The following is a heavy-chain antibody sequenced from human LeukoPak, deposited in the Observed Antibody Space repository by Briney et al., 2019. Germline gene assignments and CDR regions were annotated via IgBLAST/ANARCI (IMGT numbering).Heavy chain of an antibody. D-gene: IGHD6-13*01. CDR1: GFTFSSYA. J-gene: IGHJ1*01. CDR2: ISSNGGST. V-gene: IGHV3-64*04. Sequence: GGSLRLSCSASGFTFSSYAMYWVRQAPGKGLEYVSGISSNGGSTYYADSVKGRFTISRDNSKNTLYLQLNSLRAEDTAVYFCASSSWSSEYFHYWGQGTLVTVSS. CDR3: ASSSWSSEYFHY.